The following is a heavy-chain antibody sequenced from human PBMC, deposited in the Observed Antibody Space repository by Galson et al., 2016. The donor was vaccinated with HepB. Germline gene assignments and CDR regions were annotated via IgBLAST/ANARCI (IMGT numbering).Heavy chain of an antibody. Sequence: ETLSLTCTVSGASITASTFYWAWIRQSPGKGLEWIGNIYHSGSTFYHPSLEGRLTISIDRSKNQRSLNLTSETAADTAIYYCARDNGDYRYNWFDPWGQGTLVTVSS. CDR1: GASITASTFY. CDR3: ARDNGDYRYNWFDP. V-gene: IGHV4-39*07. J-gene: IGHJ5*01. D-gene: IGHD4-17*01. CDR2: IYHSGST.